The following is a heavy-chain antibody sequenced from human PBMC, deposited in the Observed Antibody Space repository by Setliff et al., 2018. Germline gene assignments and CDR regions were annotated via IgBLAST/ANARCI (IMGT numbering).Heavy chain of an antibody. V-gene: IGHV4-61*01. CDR2: IYSSGST. Sequence: PSETLSLTCTASGGSISTDHYYWSWIRQPPGKGLEWIGYIYSSGSTNYNPSLKSRVAISVDTSKNQFSLKLSSVTAADTAVYYCARSRGYKHNSSGYYYDHYYYYYMDVWGKGTPVTVSS. CDR1: GGSISTDHYY. J-gene: IGHJ6*03. CDR3: ARSRGYKHNSSGYYYDHYYYYYMDV. D-gene: IGHD3-22*01.